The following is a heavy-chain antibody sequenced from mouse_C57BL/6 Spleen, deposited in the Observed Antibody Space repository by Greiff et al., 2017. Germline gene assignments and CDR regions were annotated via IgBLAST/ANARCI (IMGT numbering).Heavy chain of an antibody. J-gene: IGHJ2*01. CDR3: AREVLRSYYFDY. D-gene: IGHD1-1*01. Sequence: EVKLMESGGGLVKPGGSLKLSCAASGFTFSDYGMNWVRQAPEKGLEWVAYISSGSSTIYYADTVKGRFTISKDNAKNTLFLQRTSLRSEDTAMYYCAREVLRSYYFDYWGQGTTLTVSS. V-gene: IGHV5-17*01. CDR1: GFTFSDYG. CDR2: ISSGSSTI.